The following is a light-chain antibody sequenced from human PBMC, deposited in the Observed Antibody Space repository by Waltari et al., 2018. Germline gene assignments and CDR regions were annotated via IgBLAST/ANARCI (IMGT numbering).Light chain of an antibody. CDR1: QSVTRA. V-gene: IGKV3-20*01. CDR2: GAS. J-gene: IGKJ1*01. CDR3: QHYLRLPVT. Sequence: PGTLSLSPGESATLSCRTSQSVTRALAWYQQKPGQAPRLLIYGASNRATGIPDRFSGSGSGTDFSLTISSLEPEDFAVYYCQHYLRLPVTFGQGTKVEVK.